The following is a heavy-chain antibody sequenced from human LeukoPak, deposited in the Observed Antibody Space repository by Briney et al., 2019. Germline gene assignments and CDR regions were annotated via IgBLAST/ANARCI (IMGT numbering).Heavy chain of an antibody. V-gene: IGHV3-48*01. Sequence: PGGSLRLSCAASGFTFSSYRMNWVRQAPGKGLEWVSYISSSSTIYYADSVKGRFTISRDNAKNSLYLQMNSLRADDTAVYYCAKRRGLELTYYYHMDVWGKGTTVTVSS. CDR3: AKRRGLELTYYYHMDV. D-gene: IGHD1-7*01. CDR1: GFTFSSYR. CDR2: ISSSSTI. J-gene: IGHJ6*03.